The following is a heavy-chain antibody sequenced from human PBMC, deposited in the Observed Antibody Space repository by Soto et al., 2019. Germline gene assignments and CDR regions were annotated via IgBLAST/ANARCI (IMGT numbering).Heavy chain of an antibody. D-gene: IGHD6-19*01. CDR1: GGSFSGYY. CDR3: ARLNSSGWYKGNFQH. CDR2: INHSGST. Sequence: SETLSLTCAVYGGSFSGYYWSWIRQPPGKGLEWIGEINHSGSTNYNPSLKSRVTISVDTSKNQFSLKLSSVTAADTAVYYCARLNSSGWYKGNFQHWGQGTLVTVSS. J-gene: IGHJ1*01. V-gene: IGHV4-34*01.